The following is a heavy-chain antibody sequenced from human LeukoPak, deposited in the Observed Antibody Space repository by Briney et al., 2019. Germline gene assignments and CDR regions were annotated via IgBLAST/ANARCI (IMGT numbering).Heavy chain of an antibody. CDR2: IYYSGSA. V-gene: IGHV4-59*12. CDR1: GGSISDYS. J-gene: IGHJ6*03. Sequence: PSETLSLTCTVSGGSISDYSWSWIRQPPGKGLEWIGNIYYSGSANHNPSLKSRVTISVDTSKNQFSLKLSSVTAADTAVYYCARVGEEDYYYYYMDVWGKGTTVTVSS. CDR3: ARVGEEDYYYYYMDV. D-gene: IGHD3-16*01.